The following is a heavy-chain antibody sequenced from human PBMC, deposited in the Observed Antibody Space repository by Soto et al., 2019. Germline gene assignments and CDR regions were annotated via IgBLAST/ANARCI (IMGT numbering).Heavy chain of an antibody. Sequence: EVQLLESGGGLVQPGGSLRLSCAASGFTFSSYAMSWVRQSPGKGLEWVSAISGSGGSTYYADSVKGRFTISRDNSKNTLYLQMNSLRVEDTAVYYYAKVPIVPATNYYYGMDVWGQGTTVTVSS. D-gene: IGHD2-2*01. V-gene: IGHV3-23*01. CDR1: GFTFSSYA. CDR2: ISGSGGST. J-gene: IGHJ6*02. CDR3: AKVPIVPATNYYYGMDV.